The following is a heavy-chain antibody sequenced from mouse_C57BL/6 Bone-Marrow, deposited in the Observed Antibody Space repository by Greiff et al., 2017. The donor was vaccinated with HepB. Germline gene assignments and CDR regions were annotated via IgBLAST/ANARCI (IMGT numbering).Heavy chain of an antibody. D-gene: IGHD2-3*01. Sequence: QVTLKESGPGLLQPSQTLSLTCSFSGFSLRTFGMGVGWIRQPSGKGLEWLAHIWWDDDKYYNPALKSRLTISKDTSNNQVFLKIAHVDTAETATDDGARSGYYEDFDDWGQGTTLTVAS. CDR2: IWWDDDK. CDR3: ARSGYYEDFDD. CDR1: GFSLRTFGMG. J-gene: IGHJ2*01. V-gene: IGHV8-8*01.